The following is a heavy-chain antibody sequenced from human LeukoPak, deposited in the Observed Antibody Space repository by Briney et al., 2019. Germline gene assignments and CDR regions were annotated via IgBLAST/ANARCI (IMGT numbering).Heavy chain of an antibody. CDR3: ARDGGDIVVVTASYYYMDV. CDR1: GFTFSSYS. D-gene: IGHD2-21*02. V-gene: IGHV3-48*04. J-gene: IGHJ6*03. CDR2: ISSSGSTI. Sequence: GGSLRLSCAASGFTFSSYSMNWVRQAPGKGLEWVSYISSSGSTIYYADSVKGRFTISRDNAKNSLYLQMNSLRAEDTAVYYCARDGGDIVVVTASYYYMDVWGKGTTVTVSS.